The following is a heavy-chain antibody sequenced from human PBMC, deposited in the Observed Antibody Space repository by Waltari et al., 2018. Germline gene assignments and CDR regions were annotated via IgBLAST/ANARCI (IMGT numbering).Heavy chain of an antibody. J-gene: IGHJ5*02. D-gene: IGHD6-19*01. V-gene: IGHV3-48*02. CDR1: GFTFSSSS. Sequence: EVQLVESGGGLVQPGGSLRLSCAASGFTFSSSSMNWVRQAPGKGLGWVSYVDSIGTTIYYADSVKGRFTISRDKAKNSLYLQMDSLRDEDTAVYYCASRGELVAGWYHWGQGALVTVSS. CDR2: VDSIGTTI. CDR3: ASRGELVAGWYH.